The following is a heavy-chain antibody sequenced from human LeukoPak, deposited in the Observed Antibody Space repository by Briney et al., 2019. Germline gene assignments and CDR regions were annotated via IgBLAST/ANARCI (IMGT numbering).Heavy chain of an antibody. J-gene: IGHJ4*02. CDR3: AKDLSPGVY. V-gene: IGHV3-23*01. CDR2: ISGSDGST. CDR1: GFTFSSYS. Sequence: GGSLRLSCAASGFTFSSYSMSWVRQAPGKGLEWVSAISGSDGSTYYADSVKGRFTISRDNSKNTLYLQMNSLRAEDTAVYHCAKDLSPGVYWGQGTLVTVSS. D-gene: IGHD2-8*01.